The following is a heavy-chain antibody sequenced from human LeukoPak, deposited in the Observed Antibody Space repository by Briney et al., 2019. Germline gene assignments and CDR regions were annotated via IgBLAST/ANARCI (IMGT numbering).Heavy chain of an antibody. CDR2: IYTSGST. Sequence: SETLSLTCTVSGGSISSYYWSWIRQPAGKGLEWIGRIYTSGSTNYNPSLKSRVTMSVDTSKNQFSLKLSSVTAAGTAVYYCARDFYDYVWGSYRYPDWFDPWGQGTLVTVSS. J-gene: IGHJ5*02. CDR1: GGSISSYY. CDR3: ARDFYDYVWGSYRYPDWFDP. V-gene: IGHV4-4*07. D-gene: IGHD3-16*02.